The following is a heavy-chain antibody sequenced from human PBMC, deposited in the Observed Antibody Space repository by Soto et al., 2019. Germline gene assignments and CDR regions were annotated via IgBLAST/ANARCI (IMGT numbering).Heavy chain of an antibody. Sequence: EVQLVESGGGFIQPGGSLRLSCVVSGLTVSRNYMTWVRQAPGKGLECVSVIYSGGSTYSADSVKGRFTISRDNSKNTVYLLRNSLRVEDTAVYYCARFSQGRPEGMDVWDQGTTVTVS. CDR1: GLTVSRNY. CDR3: ARFSQGRPEGMDV. CDR2: IYSGGST. V-gene: IGHV3-53*01. J-gene: IGHJ6*02. D-gene: IGHD6-25*01.